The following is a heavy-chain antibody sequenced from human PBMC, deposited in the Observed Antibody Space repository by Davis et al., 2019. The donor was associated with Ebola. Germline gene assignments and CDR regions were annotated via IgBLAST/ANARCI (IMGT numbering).Heavy chain of an antibody. CDR2: IYRDGRM. CDR3: TRHVPGDFWYFDL. Sequence: PGGSLRLSCAGSGFSVSDKCMSWVRHAPGKGMEWVSVIYRDGRMYHADSVKGRFTISRDNSKNTVYLQINSLRAEDTAMYHCTRHVPGDFWYFDLWGRGTLVTVSS. D-gene: IGHD4-17*01. CDR1: GFSVSDKC. J-gene: IGHJ2*01. V-gene: IGHV3-66*04.